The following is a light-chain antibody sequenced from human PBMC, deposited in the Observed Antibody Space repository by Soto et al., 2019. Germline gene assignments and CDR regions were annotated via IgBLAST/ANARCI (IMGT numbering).Light chain of an antibody. CDR3: QQYDNWPLT. CDR2: GAS. CDR1: QTVSNN. Sequence: EIVMTQSPATLSVSPGERAALSCRASQTVSNNLAWYQQKPGQAPRLLIYGASTRATTIPARFSGSGSGTEFTLTISNLQSEDFAIYYCQQYDNWPLTFGQGTKVDIK. V-gene: IGKV3-15*01. J-gene: IGKJ2*01.